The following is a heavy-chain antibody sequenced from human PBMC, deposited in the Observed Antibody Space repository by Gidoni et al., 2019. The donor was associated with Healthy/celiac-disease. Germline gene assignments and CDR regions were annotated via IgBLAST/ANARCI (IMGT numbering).Heavy chain of an antibody. CDR2: FDPEDGET. Sequence: QVQLVPSGAEVKKPGASVKVSCKVAGSTPTEFSMHWVRQAPGKGLEWMGGFDPEDGETIYAQKFQGRVTMTEDTSTDTAYMELSSLRSEDTAVYYCATVGATYYYGMDVWGQGTTVTVSS. V-gene: IGHV1-24*01. CDR1: GSTPTEFS. J-gene: IGHJ6*02. CDR3: ATVGATYYYGMDV. D-gene: IGHD1-26*01.